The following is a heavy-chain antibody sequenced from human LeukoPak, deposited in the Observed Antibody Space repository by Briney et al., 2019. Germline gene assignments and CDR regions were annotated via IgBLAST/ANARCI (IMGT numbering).Heavy chain of an antibody. V-gene: IGHV4-30-2*01. Sequence: SETLSRTCTVSGGSSSSGGYYWSWIRQPPGKGLEWNGYIYHSGSTYYNPSLKSRVTISVDRSKNQFSLKLSSVTAADTAVYYCAKGPVRLPSRAFDIWGQGTMVTVSS. J-gene: IGHJ3*02. CDR1: GGSSSSGGYY. D-gene: IGHD6-25*01. CDR3: AKGPVRLPSRAFDI. CDR2: IYHSGST.